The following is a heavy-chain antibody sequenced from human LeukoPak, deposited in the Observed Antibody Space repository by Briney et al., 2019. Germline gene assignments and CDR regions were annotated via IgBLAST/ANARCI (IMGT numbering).Heavy chain of an antibody. CDR1: GGSISSYY. D-gene: IGHD3-22*01. V-gene: IGHV4-59*01. J-gene: IGHJ3*02. CDR2: IYYSGST. CDR3: AREMRYYDSSGYSFGADAFGI. Sequence: PSETLSLTCTVSGGSISSYYWSWIRQPPGKGLEWIGYIYYSGSTNYNPSLKSRVTISVDTSKNQFSLKLSSVTAADTAVYYCAREMRYYDSSGYSFGADAFGIWGQGTMVTVSS.